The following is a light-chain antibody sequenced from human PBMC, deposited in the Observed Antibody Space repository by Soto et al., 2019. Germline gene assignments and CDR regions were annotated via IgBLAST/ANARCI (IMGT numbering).Light chain of an antibody. CDR2: HVS. CDR3: KSYTTSSTYV. V-gene: IGLV2-14*01. CDR1: SSDVGAYNY. Sequence: QSDLTKRASVSGSPGQSIAISCTGTSSDVGAYNYVSWYQQPPGKAPKLMIYHVSNRPSGFSDRFSGSKSGNTASLTISGLQTYYDSYYYCKSYTTSSTYVFATGTNVTVL. J-gene: IGLJ1*01.